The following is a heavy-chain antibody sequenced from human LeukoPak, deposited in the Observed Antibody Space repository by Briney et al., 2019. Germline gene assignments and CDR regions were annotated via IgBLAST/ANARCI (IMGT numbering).Heavy chain of an antibody. CDR3: ARDLGRSGYYLGAFDI. CDR2: INPSGGST. J-gene: IGHJ3*02. D-gene: IGHD3-22*01. CDR1: GYTFTSYY. V-gene: IGHV1-46*01. Sequence: GASVKVSCKASGYTFTSYYMHWVRQAPGQGLEWMGIINPSGGSTSYAQKFQGRVTMTRDTSTSTVYMELGSLRSEDTAVYYCARDLGRSGYYLGAFDIWGQGTMVTVSS.